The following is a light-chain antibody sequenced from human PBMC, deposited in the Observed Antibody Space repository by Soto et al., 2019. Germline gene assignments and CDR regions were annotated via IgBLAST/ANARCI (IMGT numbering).Light chain of an antibody. CDR1: QSISSY. CDR3: QQSYSTPRT. V-gene: IGKV1-39*01. CDR2: AAS. J-gene: IGKJ1*01. Sequence: DIQMTQSPSSLSAYVGDRVTLICRASQSISSYLNWYQQKPGKAPKLLIYAASSLQSGVPSRFSGSGSGTDFTLTISSLQPEDFATYYCQQSYSTPRTFGQGTMVAIK.